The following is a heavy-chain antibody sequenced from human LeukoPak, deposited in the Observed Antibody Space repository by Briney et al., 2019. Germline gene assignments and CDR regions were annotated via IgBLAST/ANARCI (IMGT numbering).Heavy chain of an antibody. D-gene: IGHD5-18*01. J-gene: IGHJ4*02. CDR1: GHTFTNYH. CDR3: ARRRGPFVDTARVYYFDY. V-gene: IGHV1-46*01. Sequence: ASVKVSCKASGHTFTNYHMHWVRQAPGQGLEWMGIVSPSGGSTSYAQKFLGRVTLTRDTSTSTVYMELSSLRSEDTALYYCARRRGPFVDTARVYYFDYWGQGNLVTVSS. CDR2: VSPSGGST.